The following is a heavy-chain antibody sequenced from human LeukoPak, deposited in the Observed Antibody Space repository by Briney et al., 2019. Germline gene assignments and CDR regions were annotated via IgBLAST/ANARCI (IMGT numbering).Heavy chain of an antibody. CDR2: INPNSGGT. J-gene: IGHJ4*02. V-gene: IGHV1-2*02. Sequence: ASVKVSCKASGYTFTGDYMHWVRQAPGQGLEWMGWINPNSGGTNYAQKFQGRVTMTRDTSISTAYMELSRLRSDDTAVYYCARDPFCIAEQCNWGQGTLVTVSS. CDR3: ARDPFCIAEQCN. D-gene: IGHD6-13*01. CDR1: GYTFTGDY.